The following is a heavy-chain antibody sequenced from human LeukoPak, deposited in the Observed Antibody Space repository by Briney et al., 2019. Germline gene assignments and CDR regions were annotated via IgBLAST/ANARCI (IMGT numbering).Heavy chain of an antibody. V-gene: IGHV3-7*01. Sequence: GGSLRLSCAASGFTFSNYWMTWVRRAPGKGLEWVANIRRDGSETHYVDSVMGRFTISRDNAKHSLYLQMNSLRAEDTAVYYCARDDTHYGSSGSFYDAFDIWGQGTMVTVSS. CDR3: ARDDTHYGSSGSFYDAFDI. CDR1: GFTFSNYW. D-gene: IGHD3-22*01. J-gene: IGHJ3*02. CDR2: IRRDGSET.